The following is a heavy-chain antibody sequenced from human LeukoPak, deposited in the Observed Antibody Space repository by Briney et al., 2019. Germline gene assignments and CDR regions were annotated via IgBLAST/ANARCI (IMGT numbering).Heavy chain of an antibody. D-gene: IGHD4-23*01. J-gene: IGHJ4*02. Sequence: SETLSLTCTVSGGSISSINSNYGSWIRQPPGKGLEWIGYIYNSGSTNYNHSLKSRVTISVDTSKNQVSLKLSSVTAADTAVYYCARQAGGNSGPFDYWGQGTVVTVSS. V-gene: IGHV4-59*08. CDR2: IYNSGST. CDR3: ARQAGGNSGPFDY. CDR1: GGSISSINSNY.